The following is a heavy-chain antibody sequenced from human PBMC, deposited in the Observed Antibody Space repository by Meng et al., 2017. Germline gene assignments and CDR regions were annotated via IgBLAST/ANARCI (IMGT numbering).Heavy chain of an antibody. Sequence: SVKVSCKASGGTFSSYAISWVRQAPGQGLEWMGGIIPIFVTANYAQKFQGRVTITADKSTSTAYMELSSLRSEDTAVYYCARDGYSYGILDYWGQGTLVTVSS. J-gene: IGHJ4*02. CDR3: ARDGYSYGILDY. D-gene: IGHD5-18*01. CDR2: IIPIFVTA. V-gene: IGHV1-69*06. CDR1: GGTFSSYA.